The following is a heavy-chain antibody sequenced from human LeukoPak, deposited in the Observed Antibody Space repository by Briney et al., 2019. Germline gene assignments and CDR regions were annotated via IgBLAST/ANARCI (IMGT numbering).Heavy chain of an antibody. Sequence: TSSETLSLTCNVSGGSTSSSSYYWGWIRRPPGKGLEWIGSIYYSGTTYYNPSLKSRVTVSVDTSKNQFSLKLSSVTAADTAVYYCARGDVGYFDCWGQGTLVTVSS. V-gene: IGHV4-39*07. CDR1: GGSTSSSSYY. D-gene: IGHD1-26*01. CDR3: ARGDVGYFDC. CDR2: IYYSGTT. J-gene: IGHJ4*02.